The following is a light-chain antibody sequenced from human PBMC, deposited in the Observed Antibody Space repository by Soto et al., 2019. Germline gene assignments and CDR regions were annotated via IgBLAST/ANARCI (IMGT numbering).Light chain of an antibody. CDR2: GNS. Sequence: QAVVTQPPSVSGAPGQRVTISCTGSSSNIGAGYDVHWYQQLPGTAPKLLIYGNSNRPSGVPDRISGSKSGTSASLAISGLQSDDEADYYCAAWDDSLNGRVFGTGTKLTVL. CDR1: SSNIGAGYD. J-gene: IGLJ1*01. CDR3: AAWDDSLNGRV. V-gene: IGLV1-40*01.